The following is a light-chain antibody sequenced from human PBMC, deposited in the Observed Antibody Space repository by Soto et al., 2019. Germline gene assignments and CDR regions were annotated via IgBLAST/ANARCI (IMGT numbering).Light chain of an antibody. J-gene: IGKJ5*01. CDR3: QQYGSSPFT. CDR1: QSVSSSY. CDR2: GAS. Sequence: EIGLTQSPGTRSLSPGERATLSCRPSQSVSSSYLAWYQQKPGQAPRLLIYGASSRATGIPDRFSGSGSGTDFTLTISRLEPEDFAVYYCQQYGSSPFTFGQGTRLEIK. V-gene: IGKV3-20*01.